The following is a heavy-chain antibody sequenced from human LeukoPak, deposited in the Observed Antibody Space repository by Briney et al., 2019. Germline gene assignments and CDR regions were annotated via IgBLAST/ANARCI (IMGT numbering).Heavy chain of an antibody. CDR2: IYSGGST. Sequence: GGPLRLSCAASGFTVSSNYMSWVRQAPGKGLEWVSVIYSGGSTYYADPVKGRFTISRDNSKNTLYLQMNSLRAEDTAVYYCARVDGSSAPLSYWGQGTLVTVSS. CDR3: ARVDGSSAPLSY. D-gene: IGHD2-2*01. CDR1: GFTVSSNY. V-gene: IGHV3-53*01. J-gene: IGHJ4*02.